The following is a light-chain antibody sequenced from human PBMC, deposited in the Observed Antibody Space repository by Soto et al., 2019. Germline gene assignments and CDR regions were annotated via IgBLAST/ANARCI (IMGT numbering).Light chain of an antibody. CDR2: GAS. CDR1: QSVSSSY. CDR3: QQYGSSPLYT. Sequence: EIVLTQSPGTLSLSPGERATLSCRASQSVSSSYLAWYQQKTGQAPRLLIYGASSRATGIPDRFSGSWSGTDFTLTISRLEPEDFAVYYCQQYGSSPLYTFGQGTKLEIK. J-gene: IGKJ2*01. V-gene: IGKV3-20*01.